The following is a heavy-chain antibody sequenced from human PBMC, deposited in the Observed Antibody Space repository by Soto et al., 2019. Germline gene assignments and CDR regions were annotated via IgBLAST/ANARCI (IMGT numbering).Heavy chain of an antibody. J-gene: IGHJ4*02. D-gene: IGHD4-17*01. V-gene: IGHV1-46*03. CDR2: INPSGGST. CDR1: GYTFTSYD. CDR3: ARDPSGDSTDTNFDY. Sequence: ASVKVSCKASGYTFTSYDMHWVRQAPGQGLEWMGIINPSGGSTSYAQKFQGRVTMTRDTSTSTVYMELSSLRSEDTAVYYCARDPSGDSTDTNFDYWGQGTLVTVSS.